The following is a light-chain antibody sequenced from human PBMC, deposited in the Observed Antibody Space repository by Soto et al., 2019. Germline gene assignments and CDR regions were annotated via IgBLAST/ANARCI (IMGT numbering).Light chain of an antibody. CDR3: NSYTSSTTYV. CDR2: EVN. V-gene: IGLV2-14*01. J-gene: IGLJ1*01. Sequence: QSALTQPASVSGSPGQSITISCTRTSSDVGGYNYVSWYQQHPGKAPKLMIYEVNNRPSGISNRFSGSKSGNTASLTISALQAEDEADYYCNSYTSSTTYVFGTGTKLTVL. CDR1: SSDVGGYNY.